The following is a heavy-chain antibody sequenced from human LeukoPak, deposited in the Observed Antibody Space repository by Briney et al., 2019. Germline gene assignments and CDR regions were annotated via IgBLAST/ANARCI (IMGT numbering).Heavy chain of an antibody. CDR1: GFTFSSYA. J-gene: IGHJ4*02. D-gene: IGHD5-12*01. V-gene: IGHV3-30*04. Sequence: GGSLRLSCAASGFTFSSYAMHWVRQAPGKGLEWVAVISYDGSNKYYADSVKGRFTISRDNSKNTLFLQMNSLRAEDTAVYYCASDSGYDHHGLFDYWGQGTLVTVSS. CDR3: ASDSGYDHHGLFDY. CDR2: ISYDGSNK.